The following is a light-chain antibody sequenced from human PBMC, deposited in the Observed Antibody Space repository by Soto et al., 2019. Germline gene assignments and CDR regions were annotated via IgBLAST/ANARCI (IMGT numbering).Light chain of an antibody. V-gene: IGKV3-20*01. CDR2: GAS. J-gene: IGKJ1*01. CDR3: QQYGSSGT. CDR1: QSVSSTY. Sequence: TQSPGTLTSSPEERAYLSCRASQSVSSTYLAWYQQKPGQAPRLLIYGASNRATGIPDRFSGSGSGTDFTVTIGRLETQDFAVYYCQQYGSSGTFGQGTKVDI.